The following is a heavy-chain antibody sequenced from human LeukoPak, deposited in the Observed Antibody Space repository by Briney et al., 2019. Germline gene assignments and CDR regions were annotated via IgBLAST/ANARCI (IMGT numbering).Heavy chain of an antibody. D-gene: IGHD3-22*01. Sequence: PGGSLRLSCAASGFTFSGYAMSWVRQAPGKGLEWVSAISGSGGSTYYADSVKGRFTVSRDNSKNTLYLQMNSLRAEDTAVYYCAKDARLQHYYDSSGYYYWGQGTLVTVSS. V-gene: IGHV3-23*01. J-gene: IGHJ4*02. CDR1: GFTFSGYA. CDR2: ISGSGGST. CDR3: AKDARLQHYYDSSGYYY.